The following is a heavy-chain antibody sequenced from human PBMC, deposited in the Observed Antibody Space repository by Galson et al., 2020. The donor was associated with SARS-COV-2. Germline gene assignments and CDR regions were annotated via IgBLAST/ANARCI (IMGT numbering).Heavy chain of an antibody. V-gene: IGHV4-34*01. CDR3: ARGRDGTGRFNGWDY. J-gene: IGHJ4*02. CDR2: VNHSGST. D-gene: IGHD2-8*02. CDR1: GGSFSGYF. Sequence: SETLSLTCAVYGGSFSGYFWSWIRQPPGKGLEWIGEVNHSGSTNYNPSLKSRVTISVDTSKNQFSLKLSSVTAADTAVYYGARGRDGTGRFNGWDYWGQGTLVTVSS.